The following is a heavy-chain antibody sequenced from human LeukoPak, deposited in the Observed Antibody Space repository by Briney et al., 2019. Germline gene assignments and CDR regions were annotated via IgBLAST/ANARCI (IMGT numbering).Heavy chain of an antibody. D-gene: IGHD2-2*01. CDR3: AKDEGYCSSTSCRGGVY. CDR1: GFTFSSYG. V-gene: IGHV3-30*18. J-gene: IGHJ4*02. CDR2: ISYDGSNK. Sequence: GGSLRLSCAASGFTFSSYGMHWVRQAPGKGLEWVAVISYDGSNKYYADSVKGRFTISRDNSKNTLYLQMNSLRAEDTAVYYCAKDEGYCSSTSCRGGVYWGQGTLVTVSS.